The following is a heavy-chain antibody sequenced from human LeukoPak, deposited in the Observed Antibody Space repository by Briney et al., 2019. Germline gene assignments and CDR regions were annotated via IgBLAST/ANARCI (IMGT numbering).Heavy chain of an antibody. J-gene: IGHJ3*02. Sequence: GGSLRLSCAASGFTVSLYYMTWVRQAPGKGLEWVSVIYSGGPTYYADSVKGRFTISRDNSKNTVYLQMNSLRGDDTAVYFCARGWVVATGGFDMWGQGTMVTVSS. D-gene: IGHD2-8*02. V-gene: IGHV3-53*01. CDR2: IYSGGPT. CDR3: ARGWVVATGGFDM. CDR1: GFTVSLYY.